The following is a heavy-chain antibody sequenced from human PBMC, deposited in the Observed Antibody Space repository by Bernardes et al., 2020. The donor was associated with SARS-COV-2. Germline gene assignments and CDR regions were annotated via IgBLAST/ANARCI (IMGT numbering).Heavy chain of an antibody. Sequence: GGSLRLSCTASGFTLSSYGMHWVRQGPGKRLLWVAGFWADGRTNNYDDSVRGRFTISRDNFKNTVYLQMNSLRDEDSGIYYCARDHSWWVFDLWGQGALVTVSS. CDR2: FWADGRTN. CDR3: ARDHSWWVFDL. D-gene: IGHD2-8*02. J-gene: IGHJ5*02. V-gene: IGHV3-30*12. CDR1: GFTLSSYG.